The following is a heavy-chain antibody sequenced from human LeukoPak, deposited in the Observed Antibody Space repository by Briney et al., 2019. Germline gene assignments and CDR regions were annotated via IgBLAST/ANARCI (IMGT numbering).Heavy chain of an antibody. Sequence: GGSLRLSCAASGFTFSSYAMSWVRQAPGMGLEWVANIKQDGSEKYYVDSVKGRFTISRDNAKNSLYLQMNSLRAEDTAVYYCARPDYGDYFWYFDLWGRGTLVTVSS. CDR3: ARPDYGDYFWYFDL. J-gene: IGHJ2*01. CDR1: GFTFSSYA. D-gene: IGHD4-17*01. V-gene: IGHV3-7*01. CDR2: IKQDGSEK.